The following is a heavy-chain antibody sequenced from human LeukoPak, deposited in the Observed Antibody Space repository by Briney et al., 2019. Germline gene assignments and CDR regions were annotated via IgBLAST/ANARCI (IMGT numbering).Heavy chain of an antibody. Sequence: SETLSLTCGVYGESFSGFYWSWVRQPPGKGLEWIGEIYHSGSTNYNPSLKSRVTISVDKSKNQFSLKLSSVTAADTAVYYCARGGYDSSGYSSYYFDYWGQGTLVTVSS. V-gene: IGHV4-34*01. CDR3: ARGGYDSSGYSSYYFDY. CDR1: GESFSGFY. J-gene: IGHJ4*02. D-gene: IGHD3-22*01. CDR2: IYHSGST.